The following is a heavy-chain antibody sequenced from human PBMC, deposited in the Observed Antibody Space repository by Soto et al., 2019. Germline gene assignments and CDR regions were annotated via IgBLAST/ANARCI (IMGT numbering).Heavy chain of an antibody. D-gene: IGHD6-6*01. CDR1: GFTFSSYA. V-gene: IGHV3-23*01. CDR3: AKDRIAARSEYFQH. J-gene: IGHJ1*01. Sequence: GSLRLSCAASGFTFSSYAMIWVRQAPGKGLEWVSAISGSGGSTYYADSVKGRFTISRDNSKNTLYLQMNSLRAEDTAVYYCAKDRIAARSEYFQHWGQGTLVTVYS. CDR2: ISGSGGST.